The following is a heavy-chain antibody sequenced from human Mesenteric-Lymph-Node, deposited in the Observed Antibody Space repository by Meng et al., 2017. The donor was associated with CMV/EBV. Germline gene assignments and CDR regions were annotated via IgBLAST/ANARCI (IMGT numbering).Heavy chain of an antibody. CDR1: GGSFSNYY. V-gene: IGHV4-34*01. J-gene: IGHJ4*02. D-gene: IGHD3-3*01. CDR2: IHHSGST. Sequence: SETLSLTCAVHGGSFSNYYWSWIRQPPGKGLEWIGEIHHSGSTNYNPSLKSRVTISVDTSKNQFSLKLTSVTAADTAVYYCARLWYDFYFDYWGQGTLVTVSS. CDR3: ARLWYDFYFDY.